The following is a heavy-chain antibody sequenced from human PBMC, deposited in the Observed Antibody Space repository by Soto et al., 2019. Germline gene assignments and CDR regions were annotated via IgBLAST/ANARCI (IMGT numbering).Heavy chain of an antibody. CDR3: AREGLTGTIGLYYYYGMDV. CDR2: IYHSGST. CDR1: GGSISNYY. V-gene: IGHV4-59*01. Sequence: SETLSLTCIVSGGSISNYYWSWIRQTAGKGLEWLAYIYHSGSTNYNPSLKSRVTISVDTSKNQFSLKLSSVTAADTAVYYCAREGLTGTIGLYYYYGMDVWGQGTTVTVSS. J-gene: IGHJ6*02. D-gene: IGHD1-7*01.